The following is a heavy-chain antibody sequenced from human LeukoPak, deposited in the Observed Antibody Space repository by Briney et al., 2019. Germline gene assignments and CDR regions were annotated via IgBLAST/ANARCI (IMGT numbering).Heavy chain of an antibody. CDR1: GYTFTGYY. V-gene: IGHV1-2*04. CDR2: INPNSGST. D-gene: IGHD6-13*01. Sequence: GASVKVSCKASGYTFTGYYMHWVRQAPGQGLEWMGWINPNSGSTNYAQKFQGWVTMTRDTSISTAYMELSRLRSDDTAVYYCARDRDGPAAAGTHFDYWGQGTLVAVSS. J-gene: IGHJ4*02. CDR3: ARDRDGPAAAGTHFDY.